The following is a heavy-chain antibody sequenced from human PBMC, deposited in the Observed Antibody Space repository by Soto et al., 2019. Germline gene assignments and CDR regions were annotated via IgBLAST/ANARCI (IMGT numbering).Heavy chain of an antibody. D-gene: IGHD2-15*01. CDR1: GFTFSSYG. J-gene: IGHJ6*02. V-gene: IGHV3-30*18. CDR3: AKGVGCSGGSCSHRYYYYYGMDV. Sequence: PGGSLRLSCAASGFTFSSYGMHWVRQAPGKGLEWVAVISYDGSNKYYVDSVKGRFTISRDNSKNTLYLQMNSLRAEDTAVYYCAKGVGCSGGSCSHRYYYYYGMDVWGQGTTVTVSS. CDR2: ISYDGSNK.